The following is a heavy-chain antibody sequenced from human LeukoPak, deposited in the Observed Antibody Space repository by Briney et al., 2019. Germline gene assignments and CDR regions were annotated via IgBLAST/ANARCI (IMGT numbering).Heavy chain of an antibody. J-gene: IGHJ4*02. D-gene: IGHD3-22*01. Sequence: SETLSLTCSVSGGSISSYYWSWIRQPPGKGLEWIGYIYYSGSTYYNPSLKSRVTISVDTSKNQFSLKLSSVTAADTAVYYCATTPYDSSGYDYWGQGTLVTVSS. CDR2: IYYSGST. CDR1: GGSISSYY. V-gene: IGHV4-59*12. CDR3: ATTPYDSSGYDY.